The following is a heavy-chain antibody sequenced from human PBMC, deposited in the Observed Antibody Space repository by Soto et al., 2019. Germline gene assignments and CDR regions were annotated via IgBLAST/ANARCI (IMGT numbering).Heavy chain of an antibody. J-gene: IGHJ4*02. D-gene: IGHD3-10*01. V-gene: IGHV3-23*01. CDR1: GFTFSSYS. Sequence: PGGSLRLSCAASGFTFSSYSMNWVRQAPGKGLEWVSAISGSGGSTYYADSVKGRFTISRDNSKNTLYLQMNSLRAEDTAVYYCARAPGEYYFDYWGQGTLVTVSS. CDR2: ISGSGGST. CDR3: ARAPGEYYFDY.